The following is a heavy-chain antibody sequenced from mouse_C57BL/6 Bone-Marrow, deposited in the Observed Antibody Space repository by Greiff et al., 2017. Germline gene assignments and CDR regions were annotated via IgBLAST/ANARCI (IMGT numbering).Heavy chain of an antibody. CDR2: IHPNSGST. V-gene: IGHV1-64*01. Sequence: QVQLQQPGAELVKPGASVKLSCKASGYTFTSYWMHWVKQRPGQGLEWIGMIHPNSGSTNYNEKFKSKATLTVDKSSSTAYMQLSSLTSEDSAVYYCARYYDYSWFADWGQGTLVTVSA. D-gene: IGHD2-4*01. CDR3: ARYYDYSWFAD. CDR1: GYTFTSYW. J-gene: IGHJ3*01.